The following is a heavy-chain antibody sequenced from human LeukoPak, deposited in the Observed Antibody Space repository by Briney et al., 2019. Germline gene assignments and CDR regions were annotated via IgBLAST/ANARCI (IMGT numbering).Heavy chain of an antibody. CDR3: ARNSSGWSFDH. Sequence: PSETLSLTCTVSGYSISSSSYYWGWIRQPPGKGLEWIGSIYYSGSTSYNPSLKSRVTISVDTSKNQFSLKLSSVTAADTAVYYCARNSSGWSFDHWGQGTLVTVSS. CDR2: IYYSGST. J-gene: IGHJ4*02. D-gene: IGHD6-19*01. V-gene: IGHV4-39*01. CDR1: GYSISSSSYY.